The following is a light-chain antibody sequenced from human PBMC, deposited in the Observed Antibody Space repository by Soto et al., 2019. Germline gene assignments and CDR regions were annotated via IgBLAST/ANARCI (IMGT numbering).Light chain of an antibody. J-gene: IGLJ3*02. V-gene: IGLV2-14*01. Sequence: QSALTQPPSASGSPGQSVTISCIGTSSDVGGYNYVSWYQQHPGKAPKLMIYEVSDRPSGISNRFSGSKSGNTASLTISGLQAEDEADYYCNSYTSSNTWVFGGGTKLTVL. CDR2: EVS. CDR3: NSYTSSNTWV. CDR1: SSDVGGYNY.